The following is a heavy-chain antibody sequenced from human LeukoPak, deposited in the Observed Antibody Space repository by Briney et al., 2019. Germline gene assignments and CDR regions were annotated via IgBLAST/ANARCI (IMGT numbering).Heavy chain of an antibody. CDR1: XXTFTNYG. D-gene: IGHD6-19*01. J-gene: IGHJ4*02. CDR3: ARDKGIAVAAVDY. V-gene: IGHV1-18*01. Sequence: ASVKXXCKASXXTFTNYGINWVRQAPGQGLEWMASLIAYNLNTHYPHTLQPRLPMTTHTSTSTAYMELRSLRSDDTAVYYCARDKGIAVAAVDYWGQGTLVTVSS. CDR2: LIAYNLNT.